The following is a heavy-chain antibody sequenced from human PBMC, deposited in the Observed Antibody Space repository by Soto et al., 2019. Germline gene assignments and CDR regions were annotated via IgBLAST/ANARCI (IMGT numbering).Heavy chain of an antibody. Sequence: SETLSLTCAVYGGSFSGYYWSWIRQPPGKGLEWMGEINHSGSTNYNPSLKSRVTISVDTSKNKFSLKLSSVTAAETAVYYCASYGDYDAYWFDPWGQGTLVTVSS. CDR1: GGSFSGYY. J-gene: IGHJ5*02. CDR2: INHSGST. CDR3: ASYGDYDAYWFDP. D-gene: IGHD4-17*01. V-gene: IGHV4-34*01.